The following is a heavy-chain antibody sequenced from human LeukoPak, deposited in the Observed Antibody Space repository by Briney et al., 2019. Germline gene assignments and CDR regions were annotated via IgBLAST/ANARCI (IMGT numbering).Heavy chain of an antibody. CDR2: ISGSGGCI. CDR3: ARDLSTSSEDWWDY. D-gene: IGHD6-13*01. CDR1: GFTFSDFA. J-gene: IGHJ4*02. Sequence: GGSLRLSCAASGFTFSDFAMSWIRQAPGQGLEWISYISGSGGCIYYADSVRGRFTISRDNAKNSLYLQMNTLRAEDTAVYYCARDLSTSSEDWWDYWGQGTLVTVSS. V-gene: IGHV3-11*01.